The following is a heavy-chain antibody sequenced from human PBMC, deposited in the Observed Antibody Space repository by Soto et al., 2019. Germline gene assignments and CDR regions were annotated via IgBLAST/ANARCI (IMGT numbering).Heavy chain of an antibody. CDR2: IIPIFGPA. J-gene: IGHJ4*02. D-gene: IGHD6-19*01. Sequence: QLPLVQSGAEVKNPGSSVKVSCKASGGTFSSYAISWVRQAPGQGLEWMGGIIPIFGPANYAQKFKGRVSITAAEATSTVHLDLSSLRSEDTAVYYCARPVTGARGYFNYWGQGTLGTVSP. CDR3: ARPVTGARGYFNY. CDR1: GGTFSSYA. V-gene: IGHV1-69*12.